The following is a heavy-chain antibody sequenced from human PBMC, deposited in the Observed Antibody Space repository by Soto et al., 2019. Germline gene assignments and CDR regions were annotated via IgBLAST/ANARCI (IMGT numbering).Heavy chain of an antibody. Sequence: VASVKVSCKASGYTFTSYDINWVRQATGQGLEWMGWMNPNSGNTGYAQKFQGRVTMTRNTSISTAYMELSSLRSEDTAVYYCARESEYSYGHYYGMDVWGQGTTVTSP. CDR3: ARESEYSYGHYYGMDV. V-gene: IGHV1-8*01. D-gene: IGHD5-18*01. J-gene: IGHJ6*02. CDR2: MNPNSGNT. CDR1: GYTFTSYD.